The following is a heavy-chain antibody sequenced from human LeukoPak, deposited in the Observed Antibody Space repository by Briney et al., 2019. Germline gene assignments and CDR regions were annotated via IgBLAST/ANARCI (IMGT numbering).Heavy chain of an antibody. J-gene: IGHJ4*02. Sequence: GGSLRLSCAASGFTFSSYAMSRVRQAPGKGLEWVSAISGSGGSTYYADSVKGRFTISRDNSKNTLYLQMNSLRAEDTAVYYCAKDESVGYDYFDDWGQGTLVTVSS. CDR1: GFTFSSYA. CDR2: ISGSGGST. D-gene: IGHD2-2*01. CDR3: AKDESVGYDYFDD. V-gene: IGHV3-23*01.